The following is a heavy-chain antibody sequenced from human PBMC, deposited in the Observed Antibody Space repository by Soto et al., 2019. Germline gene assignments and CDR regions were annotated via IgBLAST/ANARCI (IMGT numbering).Heavy chain of an antibody. CDR1: GFTFSSYG. V-gene: IGHV3-30*18. CDR2: ISYDGINK. Sequence: QVQLVESGGGVVQPGRSLRLSCAASGFTFSSYGMHWVRQAPGKGLEWVAVISYDGINKYYADSVKGRFTISRDNSKTTLYLQMNCLRAADTAVHYCAKDFHNDALGHYFDYWGQGTLVTVSS. CDR3: AKDFHNDALGHYFDY. D-gene: IGHD7-27*01. J-gene: IGHJ4*02.